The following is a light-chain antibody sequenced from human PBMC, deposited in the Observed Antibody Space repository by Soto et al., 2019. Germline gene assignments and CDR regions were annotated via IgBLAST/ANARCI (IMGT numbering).Light chain of an antibody. CDR1: QSVRSN. Sequence: EIVMTQSPATLSVSPGDRATLSCRASQSVRSNLAWYQQKPGQAPRLLIYGASTRATGIPARFSGSWSGTEFNHTISSLQSEDFAVYYCQQYNNWPPWTFGQGTMVEVK. J-gene: IGKJ1*01. CDR2: GAS. CDR3: QQYNNWPPWT. V-gene: IGKV3-15*01.